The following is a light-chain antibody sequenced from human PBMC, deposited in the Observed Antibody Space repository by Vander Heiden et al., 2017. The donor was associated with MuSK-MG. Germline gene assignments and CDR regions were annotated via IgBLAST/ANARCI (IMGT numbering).Light chain of an antibody. J-gene: IGLJ1*01. CDR3: YSSDNSRSGFWV. Sequence: QSVLTQPPSVSGAPGQRVTISCTGSSSHIGAGSDVHCYQQLPATAPQLLIFYNNNRPSGVPDRFSCSNSGASASPATTGLQAEDEADDYYYSSDNSRSGFWVFGTGTKLTVL. CDR1: SSHIGAGSD. CDR2: YNN. V-gene: IGLV1-40*01.